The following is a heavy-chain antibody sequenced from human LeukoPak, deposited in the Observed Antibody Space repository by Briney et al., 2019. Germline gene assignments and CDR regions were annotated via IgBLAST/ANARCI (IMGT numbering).Heavy chain of an antibody. CDR1: GYTFTSYA. CDR2: INTNTGNP. CDR3: ARDSPDIAVAAHNWFDP. D-gene: IGHD6-19*01. V-gene: IGHV7-4-1*02. J-gene: IGHJ5*02. Sequence: ASVKVSCKASGYTFTSYAMNWVRQAPGQGLEWMGWINTNTGNPTYAQGFTGRFVFSLDTSVSTAYLQISSLKAEDTAVYYRARDSPDIAVAAHNWFDPWGQGTLVTVSS.